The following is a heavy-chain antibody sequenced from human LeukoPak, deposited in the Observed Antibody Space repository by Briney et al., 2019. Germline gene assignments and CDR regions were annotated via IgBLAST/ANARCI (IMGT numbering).Heavy chain of an antibody. CDR2: ISDSGGRT. J-gene: IGHJ4*02. D-gene: IGHD3-22*01. V-gene: IGHV3-23*01. CDR3: AKRGVVIRVILVGFHKEAYYFDS. Sequence: PGGSLRLSCAVSGITLSNYSMSWVRQAPGKGLEWVAGISDSGGRTKYADSVKGRFTISRDDPKNTLYLQMNSLRPEDTAVYFCAKRGVVIRVILVGFHKEAYYFDSWGQGVLVTVSS. CDR1: GITLSNYS.